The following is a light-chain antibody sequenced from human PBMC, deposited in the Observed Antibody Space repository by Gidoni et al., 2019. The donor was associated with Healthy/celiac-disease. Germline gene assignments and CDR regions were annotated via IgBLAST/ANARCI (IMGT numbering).Light chain of an antibody. CDR1: QSVLYSSNNKNY. Sequence: DIVMTQSPDSLAVSLGERATIYCKSSQSVLYSSNNKNYLAWYQQKPGQPPKLLIYWASTREYGVPDRLSGSGSGTDFTLTISSLQAEDVAVYYCQQYYSSPWTFGQGTKVEIK. CDR3: QQYYSSPWT. CDR2: WAS. J-gene: IGKJ1*01. V-gene: IGKV4-1*01.